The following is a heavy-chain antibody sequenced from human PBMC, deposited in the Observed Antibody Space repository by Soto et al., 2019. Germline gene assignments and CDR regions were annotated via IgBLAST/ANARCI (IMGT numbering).Heavy chain of an antibody. J-gene: IGHJ4*02. Sequence: GVSLRLSCAASGFTFGTYAMSWVRQAPGKGLKWVSTISDSGGSTYYAASVKGWFTISRDNSKNTLYLLMNSLSAEDTALYYCAKVHGSGTYYNFPDYWGQGTLVTVSS. V-gene: IGHV3-23*01. CDR1: GFTFGTYA. CDR2: ISDSGGST. CDR3: AKVHGSGTYYNFPDY. D-gene: IGHD3-10*01.